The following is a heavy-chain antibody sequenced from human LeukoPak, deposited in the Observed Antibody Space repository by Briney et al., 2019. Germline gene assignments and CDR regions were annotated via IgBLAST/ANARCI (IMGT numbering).Heavy chain of an antibody. CDR2: IYHSGST. J-gene: IGHJ3*02. D-gene: IGHD3-22*01. V-gene: IGHV4-38-2*02. CDR3: ARARQPPFDSSGYGGVAFDI. CDR1: GYSISSGYY. Sequence: SETLSLTCTVSGYSISSGYYWGWIRQPPGKGLEWIGSIYHSGSTYYNPSLKSRVTISVDTSKNQFPLKLSSVTAADTAVYYCARARQPPFDSSGYGGVAFDIWGQGTMVTVSS.